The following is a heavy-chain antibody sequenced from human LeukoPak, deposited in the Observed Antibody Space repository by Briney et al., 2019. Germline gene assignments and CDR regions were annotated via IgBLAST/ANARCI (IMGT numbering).Heavy chain of an antibody. Sequence: GGSLRLSCAASGFTFTTYAMHWVRQAPGKGLDWVAVISYDGSDKYYADSVKGRFTISRDNSKNTLDLQMNSLRAEDTAVYYCARARTTTGTTRIAFNIWGQGTVVTVSS. D-gene: IGHD1-1*01. CDR3: ARARTTTGTTRIAFNI. V-gene: IGHV3-30-3*01. CDR1: GFTFTTYA. J-gene: IGHJ3*02. CDR2: ISYDGSDK.